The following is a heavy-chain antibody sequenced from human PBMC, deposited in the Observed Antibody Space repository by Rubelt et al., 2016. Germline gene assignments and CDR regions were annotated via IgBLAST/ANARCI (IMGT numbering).Heavy chain of an antibody. Sequence: EVQLVQSGAEVKKPGESLKISCKGSGYSFTSYWIGWVRQMPGKGLEWMGLIYSGGSDTRYSPSFKGQLTISADKSISPAYLQWGSLKASYTAMYYCARIVGAFYYFDYWGQGTLVTVSS. D-gene: IGHD1-26*01. V-gene: IGHV5-51*01. CDR2: IYSGGSDT. J-gene: IGHJ4*02. CDR3: ARIVGAFYYFDY. CDR1: GYSFTSYW.